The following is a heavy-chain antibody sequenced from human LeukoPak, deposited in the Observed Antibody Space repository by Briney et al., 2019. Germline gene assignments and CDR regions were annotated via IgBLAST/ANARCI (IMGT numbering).Heavy chain of an antibody. V-gene: IGHV3-9*01. CDR3: AKRILDY. Sequence: GRSLRLSCAASGFTFDDYAMHWVRQAPGKGLEWVSGISWNSGSIGYADSVKGRFTISRDNSNNTLYLQMNSLRAEDTAVYYCAKRILDYWGQGTLVTASS. D-gene: IGHD2/OR15-2a*01. CDR2: ISWNSGSI. J-gene: IGHJ4*02. CDR1: GFTFDDYA.